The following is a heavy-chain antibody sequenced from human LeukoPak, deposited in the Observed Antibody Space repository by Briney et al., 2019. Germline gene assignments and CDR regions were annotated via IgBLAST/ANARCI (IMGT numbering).Heavy chain of an antibody. J-gene: IGHJ4*02. CDR2: INPNSGGT. CDR3: ARTYYDSRGYYYFDY. Sequence: ASVKVSCKASGYTFTAYYIHWVRQAPGQGLEWMGWINPNSGGTNYARKFQGRVTMTRDTSITTAYMELTRLMSDETAAYYCARTYYDSRGYYYFDYWGQGTLVTV. CDR1: GYTFTAYY. V-gene: IGHV1-2*02. D-gene: IGHD3-22*01.